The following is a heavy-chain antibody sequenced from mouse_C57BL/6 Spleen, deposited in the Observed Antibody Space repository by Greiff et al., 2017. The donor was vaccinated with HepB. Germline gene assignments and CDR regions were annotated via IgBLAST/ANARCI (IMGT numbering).Heavy chain of an antibody. J-gene: IGHJ2*01. CDR3: ARDSQLYYFDY. CDR1: GFTFSSYA. CDR2: ISDGGSYT. Sequence: DVHLVESGGGLVKPGGSLKLSCAASGFTFSSYAMSWVRQTPEKRLEWVATISDGGSYTYYPDNVKGRFTISRDNAKNNLYLQMSHLKSEDTAMYYCARDSQLYYFDYWGQGTTLTVSS. V-gene: IGHV5-4*01.